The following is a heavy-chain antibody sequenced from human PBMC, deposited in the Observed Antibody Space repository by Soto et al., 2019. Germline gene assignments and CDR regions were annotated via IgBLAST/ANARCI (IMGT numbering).Heavy chain of an antibody. D-gene: IGHD3-9*01. CDR1: GYPFNSCC. Sequence: GASLMVSCYASGYPFNSCCTHWVRESPGQGLEWMGIINPTGGSTTYGQKFQGRVTITVDTSTSTVYMELSSLRSDDTAMYYCARGEAISIFGMDVWGQGTTDTVPS. J-gene: IGHJ6*02. V-gene: IGHV1-46*02. CDR3: ARGEAISIFGMDV. CDR2: INPTGGST.